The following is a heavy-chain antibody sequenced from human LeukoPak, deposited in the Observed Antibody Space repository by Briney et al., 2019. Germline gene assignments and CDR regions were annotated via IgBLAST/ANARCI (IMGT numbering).Heavy chain of an antibody. CDR1: GYTFTSYA. V-gene: IGHV1-2*02. CDR3: ARDGEYGTGSYYRGCFDY. D-gene: IGHD3-10*01. J-gene: IGHJ4*02. CDR2: ITPSGGT. Sequence: GASVKVSCKASGYTFTSYAIHWVRQAPGQGLEWMGWITPSGGTNYPQKFQGRVAITWDTSITTAYMDLSRLTSDDTAVYYCARDGEYGTGSYYRGCFDYWGQGILVTVSS.